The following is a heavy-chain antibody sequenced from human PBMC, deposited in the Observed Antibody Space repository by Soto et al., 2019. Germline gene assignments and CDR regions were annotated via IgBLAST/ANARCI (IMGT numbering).Heavy chain of an antibody. V-gene: IGHV4-30-4*01. CDR3: ASGPSGDKVDY. J-gene: IGHJ4*02. D-gene: IGHD1-26*01. CDR2: IYNSGST. Sequence: QVQLQESGPGVVEPSQTLSLTCTVSGGSINNNRYFWSWIRQPPGSGLEWIGHIYNSGSTYSNPSLKSRLTISVDTSKNQFSLKLSSVTAADTAVYYCASGPSGDKVDYWGQGTLVTVSS. CDR1: GGSINNNRYF.